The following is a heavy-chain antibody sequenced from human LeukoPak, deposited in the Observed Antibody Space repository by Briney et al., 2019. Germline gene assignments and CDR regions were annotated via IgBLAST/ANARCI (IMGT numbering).Heavy chain of an antibody. D-gene: IGHD3-22*01. CDR3: AREYYYDTNAGNY. V-gene: IGHV3-21*01. J-gene: IGHJ4*02. Sequence: GGSLRLSCAASGFTFSRSSMSWVRQAPGKGPEWVSSITGSGTYIYYADSVKGRFTISRDNIQRSVYLQMNSLRAEDTAVYYCAREYYYDTNAGNYWGPGTLVTASS. CDR1: GFTFSRSS. CDR2: ITGSGTYI.